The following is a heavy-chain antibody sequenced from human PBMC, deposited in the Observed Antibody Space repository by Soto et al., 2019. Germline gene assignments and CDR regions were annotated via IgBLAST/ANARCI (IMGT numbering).Heavy chain of an antibody. Sequence: QVQLVQSGAEVKKPGASVTVSCKTSGYPLTDFYIHWVRQAPGQGLEWMSWINPHTGDTNTALKFQGRVTMTRDTSGNTAFMALTMPRCLDTAVSYCSMEGGAAPGARKDVYLDLWGRVTLVSVSS. J-gene: IGHJ2*01. CDR3: SMEGGAAPGARKDVYLDL. V-gene: IGHV1-2*02. CDR1: GYPLTDFY. CDR2: INPHTGDT. D-gene: IGHD1-26*01.